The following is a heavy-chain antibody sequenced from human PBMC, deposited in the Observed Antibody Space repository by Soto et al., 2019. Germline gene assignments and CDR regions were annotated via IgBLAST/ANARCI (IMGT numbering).Heavy chain of an antibody. J-gene: IGHJ6*02. D-gene: IGHD3-22*01. Sequence: ESLSLTCAVSGYSISSGYYWGWIRQPPGKGLEWIGSIYHSGSIYYNPSLKSRVTISVDTSKNQFSLKLSSVTAADTAVYYCARVLYYDSSGQQGGFYYGMDVWGQGTTVTVSS. CDR2: IYHSGSI. V-gene: IGHV4-38-2*01. CDR1: GYSISSGYY. CDR3: ARVLYYDSSGQQGGFYYGMDV.